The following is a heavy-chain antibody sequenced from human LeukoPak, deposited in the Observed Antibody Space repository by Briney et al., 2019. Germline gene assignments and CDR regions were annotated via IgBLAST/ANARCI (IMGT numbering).Heavy chain of an antibody. CDR1: GGSISSSSYY. CDR2: IYYSGST. D-gene: IGHD2-2*01. V-gene: IGHV4-39*01. CDR3: ARQEGYQVRHLRAYYFDY. Sequence: TSETLSLTCTVSGGSISSSSYYWGWIRQPPGQGLEWIGSIYYSGSTYYHPSLKSRVTISVDTSKNQFSLKLSSVTAADTAVYYCARQEGYQVRHLRAYYFDYWGQGTLVTVSS. J-gene: IGHJ4*02.